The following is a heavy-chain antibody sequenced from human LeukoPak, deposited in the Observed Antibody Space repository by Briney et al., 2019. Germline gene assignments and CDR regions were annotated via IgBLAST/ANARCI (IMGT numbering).Heavy chain of an antibody. CDR2: INPNSGGT. D-gene: IGHD6-13*01. Sequence: ASVKVSCKASGYTFTVYFMHWVRQAPGQGLEWMGWINPNSGGTNYAQKFQGRVTMTRDTSISTANLQWSSLKASDTAMYYCARGFGSTWLEYWGQGTLVTVSS. CDR3: ARGFGSTWLEY. J-gene: IGHJ1*01. V-gene: IGHV1-2*02. CDR1: GYTFTVYF.